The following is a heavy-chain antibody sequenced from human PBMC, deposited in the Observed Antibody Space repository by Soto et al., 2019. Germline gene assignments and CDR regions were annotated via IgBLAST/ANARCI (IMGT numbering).Heavy chain of an antibody. CDR3: AGDTLGPYSSGY. CDR2: ISAYNGNT. D-gene: IGHD5-12*01. Sequence: VASVKVSCKASGYTFTSYGISWVRQAPGQGLEWMGWISAYNGNTNYAQKLQGRVTMTTDTSTSTAYMELRSLRSDDTAVYYCAGDTLGPYSSGYWGQGTRVTVAS. V-gene: IGHV1-18*01. CDR1: GYTFTSYG. J-gene: IGHJ4*02.